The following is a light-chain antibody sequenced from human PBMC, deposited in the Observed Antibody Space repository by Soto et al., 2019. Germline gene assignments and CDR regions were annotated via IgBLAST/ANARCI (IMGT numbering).Light chain of an antibody. CDR1: HSVDIN. CDR2: GAS. J-gene: IGKJ1*01. V-gene: IGKV3-15*01. Sequence: EIVLTQSPATLSVSPGERVTLSCRASHSVDINLAWYQQKPGQAPRLLVYGASTRATDMPGSFSGRGAVAEFTLTISSLQSEDFAVYYCQQYRSWPRTFGQGTRWIS. CDR3: QQYRSWPRT.